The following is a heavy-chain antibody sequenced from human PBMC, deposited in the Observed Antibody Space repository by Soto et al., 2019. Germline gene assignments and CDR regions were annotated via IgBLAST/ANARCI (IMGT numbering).Heavy chain of an antibody. D-gene: IGHD4-4*01. CDR1: GFTFDDYG. Sequence: PGGSLRLSCAASGFTFDDYGMSWVRQAPGKGLEWVSGINWNGGSTGYADSVKGRFTISRDNAKNSLYLQMNSLRAEDTALYYCARTSLDDYSYYFDYWGQGTLVTVSS. J-gene: IGHJ4*02. V-gene: IGHV3-20*04. CDR3: ARTSLDDYSYYFDY. CDR2: INWNGGST.